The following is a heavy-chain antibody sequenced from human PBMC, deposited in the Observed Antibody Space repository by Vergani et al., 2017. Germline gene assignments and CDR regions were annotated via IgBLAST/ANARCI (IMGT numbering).Heavy chain of an antibody. Sequence: QVQLQESGPGLVKPSQTLSLICSVSGDSITRSTYYWSWTRQPAGKGLEYIGRIYTTGSTNYNPSLKSRVTISVDTSKNQFSLNLSSVTAADTAMYYCARGYYGRGDNWGQGTLVTVSS. D-gene: IGHD3-16*01. CDR1: GDSITRSTYY. CDR3: ARGYYGRGDN. J-gene: IGHJ4*02. V-gene: IGHV4-61*02. CDR2: IYTTGST.